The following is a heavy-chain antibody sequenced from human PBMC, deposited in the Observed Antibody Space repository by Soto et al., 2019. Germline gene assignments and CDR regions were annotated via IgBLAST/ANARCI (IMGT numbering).Heavy chain of an antibody. CDR3: TREGPPYYYDSSGYYSIPDI. Sequence: GGSLRLSCTASGFTFGDYAMSWFRQAPGKGLEWVGFIRSKAYGGTTEYAASVKGRFTISRDDSKSIAYLQMNSLKTEDTAVYYCTREGPPYYYDSSGYYSIPDIWGQGTMVTVSS. D-gene: IGHD3-22*01. V-gene: IGHV3-49*03. J-gene: IGHJ3*02. CDR1: GFTFGDYA. CDR2: IRSKAYGGTT.